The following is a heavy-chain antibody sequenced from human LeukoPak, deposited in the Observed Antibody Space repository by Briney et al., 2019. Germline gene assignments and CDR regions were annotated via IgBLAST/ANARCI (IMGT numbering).Heavy chain of an antibody. CDR2: IYTSGST. V-gene: IGHV4-4*07. CDR3: ATLGVVVVAATPFDY. Sequence: PSETLSLTCTVSGGSISSYYWSWIRQPAGKGLEWIGRIYTSGSTNYNPSLKSRVTTSLDTSKNQFSLKLSSVTAADTAVYYCATLGVVVVAATPFDYWGQGTLVTVSS. J-gene: IGHJ4*02. D-gene: IGHD2-15*01. CDR1: GGSISSYY.